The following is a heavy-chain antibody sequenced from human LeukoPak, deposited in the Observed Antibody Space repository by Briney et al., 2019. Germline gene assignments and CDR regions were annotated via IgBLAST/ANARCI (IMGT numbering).Heavy chain of an antibody. J-gene: IGHJ4*02. D-gene: IGHD1-20*01. V-gene: IGHV3-21*01. CDR3: ARDNWIEAHYFDY. CDR2: ISSSSSYI. CDR1: GFTFSNAW. Sequence: PGGSLRLSCAASGFTFSNAWMSWVRQAPGKGLEWVSSISSSSSYIYYADSVKGRFTISRDNAKNSLYLQMNSLRAEDTAVYYCARDNWIEAHYFDYWGQGTLVTVSS.